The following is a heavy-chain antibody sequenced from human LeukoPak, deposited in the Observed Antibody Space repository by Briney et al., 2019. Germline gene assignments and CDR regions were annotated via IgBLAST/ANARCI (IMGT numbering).Heavy chain of an antibody. D-gene: IGHD6-13*01. CDR3: ARGCSAGTPHNWFDP. CDR1: GGSISGYY. Sequence: PSETLSLTCTVSGGSISGYYWSWIRQPPGKGLKWIGYIYYSGSTNYNPSLESRVTISVDTSKNQFSLKLSSVTAADTAVYYCARGCSAGTPHNWFDPWGQGTLVTVSS. CDR2: IYYSGST. J-gene: IGHJ5*02. V-gene: IGHV4-59*01.